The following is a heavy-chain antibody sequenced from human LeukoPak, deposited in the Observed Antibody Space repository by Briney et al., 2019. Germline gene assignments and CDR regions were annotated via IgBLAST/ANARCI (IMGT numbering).Heavy chain of an antibody. V-gene: IGHV5-51*01. CDR1: GYSLSNYW. D-gene: IGHD3-22*01. Sequence: GESLKISCNGSGYSLSNYWLGWMRQMPGKGLEWMGIHYPGDSDTKYRPYFQGQVTISADTSLTPAYLQWGSLKASDTAMYYCARRYYDSSGSSSHAFGLWGQGTTVAVSS. CDR3: ARRYYDSSGSSSHAFGL. CDR2: HYPGDSDT. J-gene: IGHJ6*02.